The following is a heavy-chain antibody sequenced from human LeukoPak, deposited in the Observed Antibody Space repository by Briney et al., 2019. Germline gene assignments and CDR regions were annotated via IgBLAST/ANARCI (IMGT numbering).Heavy chain of an antibody. J-gene: IGHJ4*02. Sequence: GASVKVSCKASGYTFTSYDTNWVRQATGQGLEWMGWMNPNSGNTGYAQKFQGRVTMTRNTSISTAYMELSSLRSEDTAVYYCARGWASGSYRKSGFDYWGQGTLVTVSS. CDR2: MNPNSGNT. D-gene: IGHD3-10*01. CDR3: ARGWASGSYRKSGFDY. V-gene: IGHV1-8*01. CDR1: GYTFTSYD.